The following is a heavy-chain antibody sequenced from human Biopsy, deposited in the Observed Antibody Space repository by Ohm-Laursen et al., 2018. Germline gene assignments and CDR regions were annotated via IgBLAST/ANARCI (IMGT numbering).Heavy chain of an antibody. V-gene: IGHV1-2*02. Sequence: SSVNASCNPSGYTFTGYHVHWVRQAPGHGLGWMGWITAKTGDTNYAQKFQGRVTMTRDTSISTAYVDLSSLRSDDTAVYYCTRGGYYYDSLAYYYGFDPWGQGTLVTVSS. D-gene: IGHD3-22*01. J-gene: IGHJ5*02. CDR2: ITAKTGDT. CDR1: GYTFTGYH. CDR3: TRGGYYYDSLAYYYGFDP.